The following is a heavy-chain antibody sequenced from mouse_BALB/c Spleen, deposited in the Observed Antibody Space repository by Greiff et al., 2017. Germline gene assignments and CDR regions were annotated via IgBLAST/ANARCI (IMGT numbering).Heavy chain of an antibody. CDR2: INSNGGST. J-gene: IGHJ3*01. V-gene: IGHV5-6-3*01. D-gene: IGHD1-2*01. CDR3: PRDHSFAY. CDR1: GFTFSSYG. Sequence: EVKLVESGGGLVQPGGSLKLSCAASGFTFSSYGMSWVRQTPDKRLELVATINSNGGSTYYPDSVKGRFTISRDNAKNTLYLQMSSLKSEDTAMYYCPRDHSFAYWGQGTLVTVSA.